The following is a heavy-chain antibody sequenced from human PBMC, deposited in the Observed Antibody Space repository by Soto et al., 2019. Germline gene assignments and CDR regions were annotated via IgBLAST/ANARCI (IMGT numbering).Heavy chain of an antibody. Sequence: GGSLRLSCAASGFTFSSHWMHWVRQAPGKGLVGVSHIGPDGSNIWEADSVQGRFTISRDNARNRLYLQMNSLRDEDTAIYYCTRGVNWNSLDYWGQGTRVTVSS. CDR2: IGPDGSNI. CDR3: TRGVNWNSLDY. D-gene: IGHD1-20*01. CDR1: GFTFSSHW. J-gene: IGHJ4*02. V-gene: IGHV3-74*01.